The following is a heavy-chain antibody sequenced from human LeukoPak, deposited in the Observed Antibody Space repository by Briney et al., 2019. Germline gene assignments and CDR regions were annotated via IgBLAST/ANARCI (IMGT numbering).Heavy chain of an antibody. J-gene: IGHJ4*02. CDR3: VKVSCGGNCLYYFGP. D-gene: IGHD2-21*02. V-gene: IGHV3-23*01. CDR2: ISDSGIRT. CDR1: GFTFGTYA. Sequence: GGSLRLSCTASGFTFGTYAMNWVRLAPGKGLEWVSCISDSGIRTHYADSVKGRFTTSRDNSKNTLYLQMNNLRAEDTAIYYCVKVSCGGNCLYYFGPWGQGALVTVSS.